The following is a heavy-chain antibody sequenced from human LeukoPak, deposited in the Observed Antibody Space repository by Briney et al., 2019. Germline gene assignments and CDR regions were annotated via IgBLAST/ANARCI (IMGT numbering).Heavy chain of an antibody. D-gene: IGHD6-13*01. Sequence: GGSLRLSCAASGFTFSSYAMNWVRQAPGKGLEWVSSISGSSSYIYYADSVKGRFTISRDNAKNSLYLQMNSLRAEDTAVYYCARDPSSIAAAGTILYWGQGTLVTVSS. CDR1: GFTFSSYA. V-gene: IGHV3-21*01. J-gene: IGHJ4*02. CDR3: ARDPSSIAAAGTILY. CDR2: ISGSSSYI.